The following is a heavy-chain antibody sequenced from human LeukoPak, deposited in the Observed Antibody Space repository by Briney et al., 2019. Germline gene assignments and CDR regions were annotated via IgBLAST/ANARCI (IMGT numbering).Heavy chain of an antibody. CDR3: ARGRVLLWFGELPYFDY. V-gene: IGHV4-34*01. CDR1: GGSFSGYY. Sequence: SETLSLTCAVYGGSFSGYYWSWIRQPPGKGLEWIGEINHSGSTNYNPSLKSRVTISVDTSKNQFSLKLSSVTAADTAVYYRARGRVLLWFGELPYFDYWGQGTLVTVSS. J-gene: IGHJ4*02. D-gene: IGHD3-10*01. CDR2: INHSGST.